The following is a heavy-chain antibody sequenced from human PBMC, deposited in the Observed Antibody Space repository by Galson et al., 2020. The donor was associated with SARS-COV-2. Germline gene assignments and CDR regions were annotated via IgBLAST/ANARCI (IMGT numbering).Heavy chain of an antibody. V-gene: IGHV3-23*01. CDR3: AKDLPYDILTYTFDY. CDR2: ISGSGGST. CDR1: GFTFSSYA. D-gene: IGHD3-9*01. J-gene: IGHJ4*02. Sequence: GESLKISCAASGFTFSSYAMSWVRQAPGKGLEWVSAISGSGGSTYYADSVKGRFTISRDNSKNTLYLQMNSLRAEDTAVYYCAKDLPYDILTYTFDYWGQGPLVTVSS.